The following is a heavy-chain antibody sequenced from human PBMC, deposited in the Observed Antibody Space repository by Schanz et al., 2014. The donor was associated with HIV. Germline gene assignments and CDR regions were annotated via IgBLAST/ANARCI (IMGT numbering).Heavy chain of an antibody. CDR2: IIPIFGTT. V-gene: IGHV1-69*01. CDR1: GYTFTGYY. J-gene: IGHJ4*02. CDR3: ARGRYSGSYYNY. D-gene: IGHD1-26*01. Sequence: QVQLVQSGAEVKKPGASVKVSCKASGYTFTGYYMHWVRQAPGQGLEWMGGIIPIFGTTNYAQKFQGRVTITADESTSTAYMELSSLRSEDTAVYYCARGRYSGSYYNYWGQGTLVTVSS.